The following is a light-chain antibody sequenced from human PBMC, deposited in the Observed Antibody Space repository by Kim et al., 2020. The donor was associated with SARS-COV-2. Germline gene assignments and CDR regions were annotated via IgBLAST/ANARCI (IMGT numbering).Light chain of an antibody. CDR1: QSVSGD. CDR2: DAS. J-gene: IGKJ2*01. CDR3: QQYNNWPPYT. V-gene: IGKV3-15*01. Sequence: VSPGERATLSCRASQSVSGDLAWYQQKPGQAPRLLIYDASTRATGIPARFSGSGSGTEFTLTISSLQSEDFAVYYCQQYNNWPPYTFGQGTKLEIK.